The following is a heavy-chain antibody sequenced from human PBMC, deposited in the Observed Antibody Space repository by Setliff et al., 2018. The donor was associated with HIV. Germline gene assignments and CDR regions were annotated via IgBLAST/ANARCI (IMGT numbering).Heavy chain of an antibody. V-gene: IGHV1-46*01. Sequence: GASVKVSCKASGYTFTSYPMHWVRQAPGQGLEWMGVINTSGGSAGYAEKFRGRVTMTRDTSTSTVYMDLRNLRSEDTAVYYCARDPYYYGSGSLGLDYWGQGTLVTGLL. CDR2: INTSGGSA. D-gene: IGHD3-10*01. CDR1: GYTFTSYP. J-gene: IGHJ4*02. CDR3: ARDPYYYGSGSLGLDY.